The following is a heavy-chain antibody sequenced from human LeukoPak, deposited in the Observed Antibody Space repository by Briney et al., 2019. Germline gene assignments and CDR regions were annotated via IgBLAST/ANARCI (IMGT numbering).Heavy chain of an antibody. D-gene: IGHD3-22*01. CDR3: VRPYYYDNSGYYFDN. V-gene: IGHV5-51*01. Sequence: GESLKISCKGPGYSFASYWICWVRQMPGKGLEWMGIIYPGDSETRYSPSFQGQVIISADKSISTAYLQWRSLNASDTAMFYCVRPYYYDNSGYYFDNWGQGTVVTVSS. J-gene: IGHJ4*02. CDR2: IYPGDSET. CDR1: GYSFASYW.